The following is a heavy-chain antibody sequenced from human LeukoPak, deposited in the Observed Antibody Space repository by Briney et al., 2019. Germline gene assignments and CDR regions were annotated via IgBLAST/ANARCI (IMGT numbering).Heavy chain of an antibody. Sequence: AGGSLRLSCAASGFTFHDYAMHWVRQAPGKGLEWVSVISGDGGSTYYADSVKGRFTIPRDNSKNSLYLQMNSLRTEDTALYYCAKDGGYSNNWYGVDYWGQGTLVTVSS. CDR2: ISGDGGST. CDR1: GFTFHDYA. CDR3: AKDGGYSNNWYGVDY. J-gene: IGHJ4*02. V-gene: IGHV3-43*02. D-gene: IGHD6-13*01.